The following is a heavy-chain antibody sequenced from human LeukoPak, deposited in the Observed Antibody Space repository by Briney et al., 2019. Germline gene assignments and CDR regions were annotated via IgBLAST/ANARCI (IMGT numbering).Heavy chain of an antibody. CDR1: GGSISSYY. Sequence: SETLSLTCTVSGGSISSYYWSWIRRPPGKGLEWIGYIYYSGSTNYNPSLKSRVTISVDTSKNQFSLKLSSVTAADTAVYYCAREGSGGAFDIWGQGTMVTVSS. CDR2: IYYSGST. V-gene: IGHV4-59*01. J-gene: IGHJ3*02. CDR3: AREGSGGAFDI. D-gene: IGHD3-10*01.